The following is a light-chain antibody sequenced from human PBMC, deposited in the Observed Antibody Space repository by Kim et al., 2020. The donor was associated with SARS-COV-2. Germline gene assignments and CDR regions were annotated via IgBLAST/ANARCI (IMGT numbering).Light chain of an antibody. V-gene: IGKV1-39*01. CDR2: TAS. CDR1: QTINTY. Sequence: SASGGDTVTITCRASQTINTYLNWYHHKPGKAPKLLIYTASSLQSGVPSRFTGSGSGTDFTLTIYSLQPEDFVTYYCQQTYSSPYTFGQGTKLEI. J-gene: IGKJ2*01. CDR3: QQTYSSPYT.